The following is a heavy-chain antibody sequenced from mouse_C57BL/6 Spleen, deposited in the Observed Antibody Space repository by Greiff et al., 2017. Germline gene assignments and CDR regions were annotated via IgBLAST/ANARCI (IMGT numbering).Heavy chain of an antibody. Sequence: QVQLQQSGPELVKPGASVKISCKASGYAFSSSWMNWVKQRPGKGLEWIGRIYPGDGDTNYNGKFKGKATLTADKSSSTAYMQLSSLTSEDSAVFSGERADYGYDGGLMDYWGQGTSVTVSS. V-gene: IGHV1-82*01. CDR2: IYPGDGDT. CDR1: GYAFSSSW. D-gene: IGHD2-2*01. J-gene: IGHJ4*01. CDR3: ERADYGYDGGLMDY.